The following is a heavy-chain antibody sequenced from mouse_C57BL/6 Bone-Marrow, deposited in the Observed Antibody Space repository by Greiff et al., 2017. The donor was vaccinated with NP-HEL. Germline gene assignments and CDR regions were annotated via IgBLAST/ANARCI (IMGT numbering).Heavy chain of an antibody. CDR2: TFYSGIT. CDR1: GFSINSDCY. CDR3: ARVGGDGYYGDYYAMDY. Sequence: EVQRVESGPSLVRPSQTLSLTCTVTGFSINSDCYWIWIRQFPGNELEYIGYTFYSGITYYNPSLESRTYITRDTSKNQFSLKLSSVTTEDTATYYCARVGGDGYYGDYYAMDYWGQGTSVTVSS. J-gene: IGHJ4*01. V-gene: IGHV3-3*01. D-gene: IGHD2-3*01.